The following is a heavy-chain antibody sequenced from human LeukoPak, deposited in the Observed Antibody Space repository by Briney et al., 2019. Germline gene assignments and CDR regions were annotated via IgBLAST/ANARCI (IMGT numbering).Heavy chain of an antibody. D-gene: IGHD3-22*01. Sequence: SETLSLTCAVYGGSFSGYYWSWIRQPPGKGLEWIGEINHSGSTNYNPSLKSRVTISVDTSKNQLSLKLSSVTAADTAVYYCASYDSSGYYFDYWGQGTLVTVSS. CDR1: GGSFSGYY. J-gene: IGHJ4*02. V-gene: IGHV4-34*01. CDR3: ASYDSSGYYFDY. CDR2: INHSGST.